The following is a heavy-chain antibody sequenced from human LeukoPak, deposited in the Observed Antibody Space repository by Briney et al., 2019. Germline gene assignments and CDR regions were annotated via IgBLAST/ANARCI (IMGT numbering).Heavy chain of an antibody. J-gene: IGHJ3*02. D-gene: IGHD3-10*01. V-gene: IGHV1-69*13. CDR2: IIPIFGTA. Sequence: GASVKVSCKASGGTFSSYAISWVRQAPGQGLEWMGGIIPIFGTANYAQKFQGRVTITADESTSTAYMELSSLRSEDTAVYYCARDWPYYGSGSENAFDIWGQGTMVTVSS. CDR3: ARDWPYYGSGSENAFDI. CDR1: GGTFSSYA.